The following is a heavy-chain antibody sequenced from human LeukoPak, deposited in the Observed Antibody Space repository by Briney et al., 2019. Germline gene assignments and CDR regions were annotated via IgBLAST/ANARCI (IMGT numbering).Heavy chain of an antibody. CDR2: IIPILSTT. V-gene: IGHV1-69*13. J-gene: IGHJ6*02. CDR3: ARALDSSGYYPDYYYYGVDV. D-gene: IGHD3-22*01. CDR1: GGTFSSYA. Sequence: ASVNVACKASGGTFSSYAISWVRQAPGQGLEWMGGIIPILSTTNYAQKFQGRVTITADESTTTAYMELSSLRSEDTAVYYCARALDSSGYYPDYYYYGVDVWGQGTTVTVSS.